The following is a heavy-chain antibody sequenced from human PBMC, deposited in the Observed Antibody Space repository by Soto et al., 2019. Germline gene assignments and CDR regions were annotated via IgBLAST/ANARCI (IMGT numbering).Heavy chain of an antibody. CDR3: ATLQGSGTYYDDDY. D-gene: IGHD3-10*01. Sequence: QVQLVQSGAEVKKAGSSVKVSCKTSGGTLSTNAISWVRQAPGQGLEWMGAIIPMFGSPKYAQKFQGRVRITADDSTRTLNMELSSLRSDDAAVYYCATLQGSGTYYDDDYWGQGTLVTVSS. CDR1: GGTLSTNA. V-gene: IGHV1-69*01. CDR2: IIPMFGSP. J-gene: IGHJ4*02.